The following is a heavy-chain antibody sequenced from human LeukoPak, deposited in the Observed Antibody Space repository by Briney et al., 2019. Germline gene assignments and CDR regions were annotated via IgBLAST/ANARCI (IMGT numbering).Heavy chain of an antibody. CDR2: IKSKTDGGTT. J-gene: IGHJ4*02. CDR3: TTEWSSTSWR. Sequence: GGSLRLSCAASGITFSNYAMTWVRQAPGKGLEWVGRIKSKTDGGTTDYAAPVKGRFTISRDDSKNTLYLQMNSLKTEDTAVYYCTTEWSSTSWRWGQGTLVTVSS. CDR1: GITFSNYA. V-gene: IGHV3-15*01. D-gene: IGHD2-2*01.